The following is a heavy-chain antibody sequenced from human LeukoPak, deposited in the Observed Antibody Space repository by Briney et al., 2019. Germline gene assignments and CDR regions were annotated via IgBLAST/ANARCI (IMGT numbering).Heavy chain of an antibody. CDR2: ISYDGSNK. V-gene: IGHV3-30-3*01. J-gene: IGHJ4*02. CDR1: GFTFSSYA. CDR3: ARDGGSATYSYYFDY. Sequence: GGSLRLSCAASGFTFSSYAMHWVRQAPGKGLEWVAVISYDGSNKYYADSVKGRFTISRDNSKNTLYLQMNSLRAEDTAVYYCARDGGSATYSYYFDYWGQGTLVTVSS. D-gene: IGHD2-15*01.